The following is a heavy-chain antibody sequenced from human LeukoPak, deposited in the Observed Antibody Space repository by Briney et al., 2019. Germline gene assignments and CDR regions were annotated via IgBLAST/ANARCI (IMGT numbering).Heavy chain of an antibody. CDR3: ARAYDSGSYLYYFDY. J-gene: IGHJ4*02. CDR1: KFIFSNYW. Sequence: TAGGSLRLSCEASKFIFSNYWMSWVRQPPGKGLEWIGEINHSGSTNYNPSLKSRVTISVDTSKNQFSLKLSSVTAADTAVYYCARAYDSGSYLYYFDYWGQGTLVTVSS. CDR2: INHSGST. D-gene: IGHD1-26*01. V-gene: IGHV4-34*01.